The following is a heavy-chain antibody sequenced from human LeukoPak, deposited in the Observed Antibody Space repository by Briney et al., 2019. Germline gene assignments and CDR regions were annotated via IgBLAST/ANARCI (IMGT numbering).Heavy chain of an antibody. J-gene: IGHJ4*02. V-gene: IGHV3-23*01. Sequence: GGSLRLSCGTSGFPSNYFAMSWVRQAPGKRLEWVSTIGGSGSGPSYADSVRGRFTISRGNSKNMVYLQMHSLRAEDTAVYYCSRINYGGNSGYHFDSWGQGTLVTVSS. CDR2: IGGSGSGP. CDR1: GFPSNYFA. CDR3: SRINYGGNSGYHFDS. D-gene: IGHD4-23*01.